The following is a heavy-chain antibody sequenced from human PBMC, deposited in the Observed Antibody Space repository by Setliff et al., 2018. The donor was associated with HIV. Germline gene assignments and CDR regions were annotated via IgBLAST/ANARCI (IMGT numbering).Heavy chain of an antibody. CDR1: RFTLSSYW. CDR3: ARDFRDYVGKFDY. J-gene: IGHJ4*02. CDR2: IKEDGSEK. D-gene: IGHD1-26*01. Sequence: GGSLRLSCAASRFTLSSYWMSWVRQAPGKGLEWVANIKEDGSEKYYVDSVKGRFTISRDNAKNSLYLQMNSLRAEDTALYYCARDFRDYVGKFDYWGQGTLVTVSS. V-gene: IGHV3-7*01.